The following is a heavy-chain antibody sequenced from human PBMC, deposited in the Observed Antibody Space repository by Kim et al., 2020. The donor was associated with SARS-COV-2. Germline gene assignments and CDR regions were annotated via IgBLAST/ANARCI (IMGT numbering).Heavy chain of an antibody. Sequence: ASVKVSCKASGYTFTSYYMHWVRQAPGQGLEWMGIINPSGGSTSYAQKFQGRVTMTRDTSTSTVYMELSSLRSEDTAVYYCARESSSGWYDCGFDYWGQGTLVTVSS. CDR2: INPSGGST. CDR1: GYTFTSYY. CDR3: ARESSSGWYDCGFDY. D-gene: IGHD6-19*01. J-gene: IGHJ4*02. V-gene: IGHV1-46*01.